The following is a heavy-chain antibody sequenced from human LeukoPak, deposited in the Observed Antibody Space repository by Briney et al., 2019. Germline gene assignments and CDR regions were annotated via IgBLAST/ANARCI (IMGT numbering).Heavy chain of an antibody. D-gene: IGHD3-22*01. Sequence: GGSLRLSCAASGFTFSDYYMSWIRQAPGKGLEWVSYISSSGSTMYYADSVKGRFTISRDNAKNSLYLQMNSLRAEDTAVYYCARAATYYYDSSGYSYWGQGTLVTVSS. J-gene: IGHJ4*02. CDR3: ARAATYYYDSSGYSY. V-gene: IGHV3-11*01. CDR2: ISSSGSTM. CDR1: GFTFSDYY.